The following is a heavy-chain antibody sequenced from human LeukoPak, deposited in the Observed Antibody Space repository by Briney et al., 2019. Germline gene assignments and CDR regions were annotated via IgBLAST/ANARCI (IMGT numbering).Heavy chain of an antibody. J-gene: IGHJ4*02. CDR2: VQPSTGVQ. V-gene: IGHV1-2*02. Sequence: ASVKVSCQASGYIFTGYFMHWVRQAPGQGLEWMGWVQPSTGVQHSVEKFQGRVTMTRDTSISAAYMELTELTFDDTAVYYCARGAPGSYCSGGSCPYFDYWGQGTLVSVSS. D-gene: IGHD2-15*01. CDR3: ARGAPGSYCSGGSCPYFDY. CDR1: GYIFTGYF.